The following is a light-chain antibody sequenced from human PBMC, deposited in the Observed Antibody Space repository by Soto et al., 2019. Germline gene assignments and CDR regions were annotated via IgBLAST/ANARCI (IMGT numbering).Light chain of an antibody. CDR3: QQYVRPATWT. V-gene: IGKV3-20*01. Sequence: EIVLTQSPGTLSLSPGERATLSCRASQSVSSNYLAWYQHKPGQAPGLLIYGASRRATGIPDRFSGSGSGTDLTLTISRLEPVDFAVYYCQQYVRPATWTFGQGTKVEI. CDR1: QSVSSNY. CDR2: GAS. J-gene: IGKJ1*01.